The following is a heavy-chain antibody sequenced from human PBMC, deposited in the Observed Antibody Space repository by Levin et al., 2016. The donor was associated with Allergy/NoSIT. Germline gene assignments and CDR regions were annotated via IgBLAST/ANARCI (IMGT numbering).Heavy chain of an antibody. CDR3: AILMGYCGGGSCYEFDS. CDR2: IWYDGSHE. D-gene: IGHD2-15*01. CDR1: GFAFHNSG. J-gene: IGHJ4*02. Sequence: GGSLRLSCAASGFAFHNSGIHWVRQAPGKGLEWVAIIWYDGSHEYYADSVRGRFSISRDNSKNTLSLQMNSLRAEDTAIYYCAILMGYCGGGSCYEFDSWGQGTLVTVSS. V-gene: IGHV3-33*01.